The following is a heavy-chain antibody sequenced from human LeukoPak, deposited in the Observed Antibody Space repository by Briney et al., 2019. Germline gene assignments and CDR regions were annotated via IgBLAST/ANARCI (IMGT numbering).Heavy chain of an antibody. V-gene: IGHV3-30*03. J-gene: IGHJ4*02. CDR2: LSYDGQIK. CDR1: GFTFSTYG. CDR3: ARDGNIVLMVYAIGVLSYYFDY. Sequence: GGSLRLSCAASGFTFSTYGMHWVRHTPGKGLEWVAVLSYDGQIKYYADSVKGRFTISRDNSKNTLYLQMNSLRAEDTAVYYCARDGNIVLMVYAIGVLSYYFDYWGQGTLVTVSS. D-gene: IGHD2-8*01.